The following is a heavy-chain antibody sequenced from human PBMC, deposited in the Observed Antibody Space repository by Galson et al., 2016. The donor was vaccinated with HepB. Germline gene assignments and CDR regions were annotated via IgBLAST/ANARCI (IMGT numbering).Heavy chain of an antibody. Sequence: SLRLSCAGSGFTFATYPMSWVRRAPGKGLEWVSGIRGSGGGIDYADSVKGRFTISRDNSKNTLYLQMSSLRAEDTAVYYCAKGRGSRLTMVRGVLDPFDIWGHGTLVTVSA. D-gene: IGHD3-10*01. V-gene: IGHV3-23*01. CDR1: GFTFATYP. CDR2: IRGSGGGI. J-gene: IGHJ3*02. CDR3: AKGRGSRLTMVRGVLDPFDI.